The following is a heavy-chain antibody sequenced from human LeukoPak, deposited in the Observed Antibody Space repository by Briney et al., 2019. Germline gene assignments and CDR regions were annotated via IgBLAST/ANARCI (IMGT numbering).Heavy chain of an antibody. J-gene: IGHJ4*02. CDR3: VREGLERRTNFDY. Sequence: GGSLRLSCSASGFTFTSHVMHWVRQAPGKGLQYVSGISMNVQTTYYAGSVKGRLTISRDGSKNTVYLQMNSLTAEDTAVYYCVREGLERRTNFDYWGQGTLVSVSS. CDR1: GFTFTSHV. V-gene: IGHV3-64D*06. CDR2: ISMNVQTT. D-gene: IGHD1-1*01.